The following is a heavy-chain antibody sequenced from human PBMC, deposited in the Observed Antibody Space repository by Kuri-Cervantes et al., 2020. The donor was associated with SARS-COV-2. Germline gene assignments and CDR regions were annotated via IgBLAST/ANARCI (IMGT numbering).Heavy chain of an antibody. J-gene: IGHJ2*01. CDR1: GFTFSSYD. V-gene: IGHV3-13*01. Sequence: GESLKFSCAASGFTFSSYDMHWVRQATGKGLEWVSAIGTAGDTYYPGSVKGRFTISRDNSKNTLYVQMNSLRAEDTAVYYCAKGDYVQNWYFDLWGRGTLVTVSS. CDR3: AKGDYVQNWYFDL. CDR2: IGTAGDT. D-gene: IGHD4-17*01.